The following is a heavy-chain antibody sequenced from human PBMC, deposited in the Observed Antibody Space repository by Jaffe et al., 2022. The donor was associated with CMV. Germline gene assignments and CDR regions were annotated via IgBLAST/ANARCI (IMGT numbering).Heavy chain of an antibody. J-gene: IGHJ4*02. CDR1: GYSFSSYW. V-gene: IGHV5-51*01. D-gene: IGHD5-18*01. CDR3: ARQYSYGYASPFDY. Sequence: EVQLVQSGAEVKKPGESLKISCAGSGYSFSSYWIGWVRQMPGKGLEWVGLIFPDNSDTRYSPSFQGQVTISADKSISTAYLEWSSLKASDTAMYYCARQYSYGYASPFDYWGQGTLVTVSS. CDR2: IFPDNSDT.